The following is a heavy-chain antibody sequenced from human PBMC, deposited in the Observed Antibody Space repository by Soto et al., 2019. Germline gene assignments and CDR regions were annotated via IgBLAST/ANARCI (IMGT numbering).Heavy chain of an antibody. CDR2: IIPIFGTA. CDR1: GGTFSSYA. V-gene: IGHV1-69*13. Sequence: ASVKVSCKASGGTFSSYAISWLRQAPGQGLEWMGGIIPIFGTANYAQKFQGRVTITADESTSTAYMELSSLRSEDTAVYYCARDLLWFGELRRGMDVWGQGTTVTVSS. CDR3: ARDLLWFGELRRGMDV. J-gene: IGHJ6*02. D-gene: IGHD3-10*01.